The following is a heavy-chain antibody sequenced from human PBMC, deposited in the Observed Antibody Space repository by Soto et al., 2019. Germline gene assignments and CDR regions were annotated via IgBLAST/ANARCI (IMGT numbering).Heavy chain of an antibody. CDR3: ARDDATLAPLTTAYYYYGMDV. CDR2: ISSSSSTI. CDR1: GFTFSSYS. D-gene: IGHD3-3*01. V-gene: IGHV3-48*04. Sequence: GGSLRLSCAASGFTFSSYSMNWVRQAPGKGLEWVSYISSSSSTIYYADSVKGRFTISRDNAKNSLYLQMNSLRAEDTAVYYCARDDATLAPLTTAYYYYGMDVWGQGTTVTVSS. J-gene: IGHJ6*02.